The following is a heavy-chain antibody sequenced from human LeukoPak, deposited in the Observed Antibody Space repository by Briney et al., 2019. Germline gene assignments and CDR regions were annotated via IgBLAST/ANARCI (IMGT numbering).Heavy chain of an antibody. D-gene: IGHD6-19*01. Sequence: PGGSLTLSCAASGFTFSSCGMHWVRQAPGKGLEWVAVIWYDESNKYYADSVKGRFTISRDNSKNTLYLQMNSLRAEDTAVYYCARGLSAGTGVFAFDIWGQGTMATVSS. J-gene: IGHJ3*02. V-gene: IGHV3-33*01. CDR1: GFTFSSCG. CDR2: IWYDESNK. CDR3: ARGLSAGTGVFAFDI.